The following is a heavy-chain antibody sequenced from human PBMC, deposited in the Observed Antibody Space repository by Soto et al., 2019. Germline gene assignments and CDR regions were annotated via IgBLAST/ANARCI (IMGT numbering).Heavy chain of an antibody. CDR2: IAPIGYST. D-gene: IGHD2-8*01. J-gene: IGHJ4*02. Sequence: EVQLLESGGGVVQPGGSLRLSCAASGLTFRNHAMSWVRQAPGKGLEWVSTIAPIGYSTHYADSVKGRFTISRDDSKSTLDLEMNSLRAEATAVYYCVSWVSPHFDYWGPGTLVSVSS. CDR3: VSWVSPHFDY. CDR1: GLTFRNHA. V-gene: IGHV3-23*01.